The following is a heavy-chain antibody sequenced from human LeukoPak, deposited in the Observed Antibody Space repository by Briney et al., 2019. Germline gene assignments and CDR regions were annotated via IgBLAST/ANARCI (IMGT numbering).Heavy chain of an antibody. CDR2: IYYSGST. CDR3: AKARGVLDAFDI. Sequence: SETLSLTCTVSGGSISSYYWSWIRQPPGKGLEWIGYIYYSGSTNYNPSLKSRVTISVDTSKNQFSLKLSSVTAADTAVYYCAKARGVLDAFDIWGQGTMVTVSS. J-gene: IGHJ3*02. CDR1: GGSISSYY. V-gene: IGHV4-59*01. D-gene: IGHD3-10*01.